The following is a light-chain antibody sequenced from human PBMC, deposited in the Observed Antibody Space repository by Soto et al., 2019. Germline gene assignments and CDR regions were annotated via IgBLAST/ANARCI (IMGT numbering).Light chain of an antibody. J-gene: IGKJ4*01. V-gene: IGKV1-9*01. Sequence: DIHLTQSPSFLSASVGDRVTITCRASQGIASSLAWYQQKAGKAPKLLIYDASTLETGVPSRFSGSGPGTEVTLTISSLQPEDFGIYYCQQFNSYPLTFGGGTKVEIK. CDR2: DAS. CDR3: QQFNSYPLT. CDR1: QGIASS.